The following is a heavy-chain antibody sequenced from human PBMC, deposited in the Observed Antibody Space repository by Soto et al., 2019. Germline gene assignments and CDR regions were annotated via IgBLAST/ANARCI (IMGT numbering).Heavy chain of an antibody. CDR3: AKDLKQWLAYGRYYYYGMDV. D-gene: IGHD6-19*01. CDR2: ISYDGSNK. J-gene: IGHJ6*02. CDR1: GFTFSSYG. Sequence: GGSLRLSCAASGFTFSSYGMHWVRQAPGKGLEWVAVISYDGSNKYYADSVKGRFTISRDNSKNTLYLQMNSLRAEDTAVYYCAKDLKQWLAYGRYYYYGMDVWGQGTTVTVSS. V-gene: IGHV3-30*18.